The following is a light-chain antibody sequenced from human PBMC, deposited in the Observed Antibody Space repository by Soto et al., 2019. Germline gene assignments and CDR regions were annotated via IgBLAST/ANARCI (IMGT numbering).Light chain of an antibody. V-gene: IGKV3-20*01. CDR3: QQYCDSPRT. CDR1: QNVSNSY. Sequence: EMVLTQSPGTLSLSPGERATLSCRASQNVSNSYLGWYQQKPGQAPRLLIYGASSRASGIPDRFSGSGSGTEFTLNISRLEPEDFAGYYCQQYCDSPRTFGQGTKVEIK. J-gene: IGKJ1*01. CDR2: GAS.